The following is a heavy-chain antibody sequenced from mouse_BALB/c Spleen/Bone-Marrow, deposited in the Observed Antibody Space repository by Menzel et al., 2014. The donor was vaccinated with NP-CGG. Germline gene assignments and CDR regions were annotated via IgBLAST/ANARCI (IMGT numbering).Heavy chain of an antibody. CDR2: ISSGGGST. D-gene: IGHD1-1*01. J-gene: IGHJ3*02. V-gene: IGHV5-12-1*01. Sequence: EVQLQESGGALVKPGGSLKLSCAASGFAFSSYDMSWVRQTPEKRLEWVAYISSGGGSTYYADTVKGRFTISRDNAKNTLYLQMSSLKSEDTAMYYCARQILRGFGYWGQGTPVTVSA. CDR1: GFAFSSYD. CDR3: ARQILRGFGY.